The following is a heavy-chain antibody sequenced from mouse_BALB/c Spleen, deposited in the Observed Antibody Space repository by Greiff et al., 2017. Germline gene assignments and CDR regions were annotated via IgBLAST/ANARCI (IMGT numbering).Heavy chain of an antibody. CDR2: ISSGSSTI. CDR1: GFTFSSFG. Sequence: EVKLMESGGGLVQPGGSRKLSCAASGFTFSSFGMHWVRQAPEKGLEWVAYISSGSSTIYYADTVKGRFTISRDNPKNTLVLQMTSLRSEDTAMYYCARCYRYDVTWCAYWGQGTLVTVSA. CDR3: ARCYRYDVTWCAY. J-gene: IGHJ3*01. V-gene: IGHV5-17*02. D-gene: IGHD2-14*01.